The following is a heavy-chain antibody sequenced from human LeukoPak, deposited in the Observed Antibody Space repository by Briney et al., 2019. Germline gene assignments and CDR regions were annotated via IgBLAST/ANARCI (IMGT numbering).Heavy chain of an antibody. CDR1: RFTFSSYS. J-gene: IGHJ4*02. Sequence: GGSLRLSCAASRFTFSSYSMNWVRQAPGKGLEWVSSISSSSSYIYYADSVKGRFTISRDNAKNSLYLQMNSLRAEDTAVYYCARDRTMYGSGRPPGYWGQGTLVTVSS. D-gene: IGHD3-10*01. V-gene: IGHV3-21*01. CDR2: ISSSSSYI. CDR3: ARDRTMYGSGRPPGY.